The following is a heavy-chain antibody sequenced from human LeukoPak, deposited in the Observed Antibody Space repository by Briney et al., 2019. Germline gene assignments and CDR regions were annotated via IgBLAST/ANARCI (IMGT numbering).Heavy chain of an antibody. CDR3: ARQGYISGQGFRNNWFDP. CDR1: GGSISSYY. CDR2: IFYSGST. V-gene: IGHV4-39*01. Sequence: PSETLSLTCTVSGGSISSYYWGWIRQPPGKGLEWIGTIFYSGSTYYNPSLRSRVTMSVDTSKNQFSLRLSSVTAADTAVYYCARQGYISGQGFRNNWFDPWGQGSLVTVSS. J-gene: IGHJ5*02. D-gene: IGHD6-19*01.